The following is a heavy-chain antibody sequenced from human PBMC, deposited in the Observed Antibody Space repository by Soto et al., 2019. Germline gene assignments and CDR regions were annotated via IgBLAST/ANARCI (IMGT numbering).Heavy chain of an antibody. V-gene: IGHV5-10-1*01. CDR2: IDPSDSYT. J-gene: IGHJ6*02. Sequence: GESLKISCNGSGYSFTSYWISWVRQMPGKGLEWMGRIDPSDSYTNYSPSFQGHVTISADKSISTAYLQWSSLKASDTAMYYCARLVTTEDYYYYYGMDVWGQGTTVTVSS. D-gene: IGHD4-4*01. CDR1: GYSFTSYW. CDR3: ARLVTTEDYYYYYGMDV.